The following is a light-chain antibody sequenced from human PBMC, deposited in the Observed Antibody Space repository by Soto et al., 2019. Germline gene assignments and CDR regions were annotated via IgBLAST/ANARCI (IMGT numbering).Light chain of an antibody. V-gene: IGLV2-11*01. Sequence: QSVLTQPRSVSGSPGQSVAISCTGTSSDIGGYNYVSWYQQHPGKAPKVMIYDVDKRPSGVPDRFSGSKSGTTASLTISDLQTEDEADYYCCSNAGRPDVFGTGTKVTVL. CDR2: DVD. J-gene: IGLJ1*01. CDR1: SSDIGGYNY. CDR3: CSNAGRPDV.